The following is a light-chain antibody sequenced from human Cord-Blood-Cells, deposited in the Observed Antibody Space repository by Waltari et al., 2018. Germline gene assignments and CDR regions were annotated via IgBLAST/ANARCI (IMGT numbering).Light chain of an antibody. V-gene: IGKV1-39*01. Sequence: DIQMTQSPSSLSASVGDRVTITCRSSQSISSYLNWYQQKPGKAPKHLIYAASSLQSGVPSRFSGSGSGTDFTLTISSLQPEYFATYYCQQSYSTPLTFGGGTKVDIK. CDR1: QSISSY. CDR2: AAS. CDR3: QQSYSTPLT. J-gene: IGKJ4*01.